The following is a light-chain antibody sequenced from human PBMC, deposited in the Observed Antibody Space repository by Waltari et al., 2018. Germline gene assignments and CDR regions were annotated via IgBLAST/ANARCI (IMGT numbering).Light chain of an antibody. V-gene: IGLV2-14*03. CDR3: SSYISSDTLEL. CDR1: SSNIGNYNY. CDR2: DVS. Sequence: HSALTQPASVSGSPAQSITISCTGSSSNIGNYNYVSWYQQHPGKAPKLMIFDVSNRPSWVSNRFSGSKSGNTASLTISGLQAEDEADYYCSSYISSDTLELFGGGTSLTVL. J-gene: IGLJ2*01.